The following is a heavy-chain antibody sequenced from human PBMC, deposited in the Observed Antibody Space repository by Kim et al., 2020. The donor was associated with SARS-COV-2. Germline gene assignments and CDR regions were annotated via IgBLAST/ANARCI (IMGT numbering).Heavy chain of an antibody. CDR1: EFSLHTTGMC. D-gene: IGHD3-10*01. CDR2: IDWNDER. V-gene: IGHV2-70*11. Sequence: SGPTLVNPTQTLTLTCTFSEFSLHTTGMCVSWIRQPPGKALEWLGRIDWNDERYYSTSLKTRLTISEDSTRNQVVLTMTNMDPVDTATYYCARSDYYTHRAINNWGQGTLVTVSS. J-gene: IGHJ4*02. CDR3: ARSDYYTHRAINN.